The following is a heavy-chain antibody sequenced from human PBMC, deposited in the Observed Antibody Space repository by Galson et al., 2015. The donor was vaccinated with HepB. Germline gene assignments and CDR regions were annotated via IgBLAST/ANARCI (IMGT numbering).Heavy chain of an antibody. D-gene: IGHD4-17*01. V-gene: IGHV5-10-1*01. Sequence: QSGAEVKKPGESLRISCKGSGYTFTRFWINWVRQMPGKGLEWMGRIDPSDSYIDYNPSFEGRVSISVDTSISTVYLQSSGLKAADTAIYYCARHRDGGYSLDHGDQGTLVAVSS. CDR1: GYTFTRFW. CDR2: IDPSDSYI. J-gene: IGHJ4*02. CDR3: ARHRDGGYSLDH.